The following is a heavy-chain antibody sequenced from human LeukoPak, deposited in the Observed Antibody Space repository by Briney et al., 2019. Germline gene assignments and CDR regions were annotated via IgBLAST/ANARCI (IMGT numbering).Heavy chain of an antibody. V-gene: IGHV3-7*04. CDR3: TRVGYIDEGIDY. CDR2: IEQDGGKK. CDR1: GFPFSSYW. D-gene: IGHD5-24*01. J-gene: IGHJ4*02. Sequence: GGSLRLSCVASGFPFSSYWMTWVRQAPGKGLEWVANIEQDGGKKSYVDSVKGRFTISRDNAKNSLYLQMNSLRAEDTAIYYCTRVGYIDEGIDYWGQGTLVTVSS.